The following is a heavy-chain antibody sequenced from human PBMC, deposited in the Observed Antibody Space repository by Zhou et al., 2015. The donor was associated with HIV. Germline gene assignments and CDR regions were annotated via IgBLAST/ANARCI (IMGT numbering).Heavy chain of an antibody. CDR2: IYNGNT. Sequence: HVQLMQSGAEVKGPGASVKVSCKASGYPFSSYGLTWVRQVPGQGLEWMGWIYNGNTNYAQKFQGRVTMTTDTSTSTGYMELRSLRSDDTATYFCARDDSSGYHSFDYWGQGTLVTVS. CDR1: GYPFSSYG. CDR3: ARDDSSGYHSFDY. J-gene: IGHJ4*02. D-gene: IGHD3-22*01. V-gene: IGHV1-18*04.